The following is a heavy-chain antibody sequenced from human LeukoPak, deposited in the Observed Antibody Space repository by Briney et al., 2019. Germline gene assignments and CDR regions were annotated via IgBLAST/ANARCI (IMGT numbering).Heavy chain of an antibody. Sequence: GGTLRLSCAASGFTFSSYGMSWVRQAPGKGLEWVSAISGSGGSTYYADSVKGRFTISRDNSKNTLYLQMNSLKTEDTAVYYCLLTRNWERDYWGQGTLVTVSS. V-gene: IGHV3-23*01. D-gene: IGHD1-1*01. CDR3: LLTRNWERDY. J-gene: IGHJ4*02. CDR2: ISGSGGST. CDR1: GFTFSSYG.